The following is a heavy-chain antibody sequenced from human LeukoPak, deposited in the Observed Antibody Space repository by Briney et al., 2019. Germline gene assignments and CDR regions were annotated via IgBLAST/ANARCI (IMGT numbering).Heavy chain of an antibody. CDR2: INLNNDNL. D-gene: IGHD1-26*01. CDR3: ARSDHNSWNAFDI. V-gene: IGHV1-8*03. J-gene: IGHJ3*02. Sequence: GASVKVSCKASGYTFGSNDFNWVRQAHGPGHEWMGWINLNNDNLGYAQKFQGIVTINRNTPISTAYMELSSLTSEDTAVYYCARSDHNSWNAFDIWGQGTMVTVSS. CDR1: GYTFGSND.